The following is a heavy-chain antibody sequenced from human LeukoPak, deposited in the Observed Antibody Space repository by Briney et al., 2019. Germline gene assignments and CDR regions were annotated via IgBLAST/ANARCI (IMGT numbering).Heavy chain of an antibody. CDR1: GYTFTSYD. Sequence: ASVKVSCKASGYTFTSYDINWVRQATGQGLEWMGWMNPNSGNTGYAQKFQGRVTITRNTSISTAYMELSSLRSEDTAVYYCARDGGNSDESHYWGQGTLVTVSS. J-gene: IGHJ4*02. D-gene: IGHD4-23*01. V-gene: IGHV1-8*03. CDR2: MNPNSGNT. CDR3: ARDGGNSDESHY.